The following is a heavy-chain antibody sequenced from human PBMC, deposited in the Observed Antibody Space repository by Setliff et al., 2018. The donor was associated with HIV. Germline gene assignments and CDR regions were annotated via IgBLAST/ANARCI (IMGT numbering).Heavy chain of an antibody. D-gene: IGHD6-19*01. V-gene: IGHV3-48*01. Sequence: PGGSLRLSCAASGFSFSTYSMNWVRQAPGKGLEWVSYIRSNSGAMYYADSVKGRFTISRDNAKDSLCLQMNSLRAEDTALYYCVKEGYSSVSGAYMDVWGKGTTVTVSS. CDR1: GFSFSTYS. CDR3: VKEGYSSVSGAYMDV. CDR2: IRSNSGAM. J-gene: IGHJ6*04.